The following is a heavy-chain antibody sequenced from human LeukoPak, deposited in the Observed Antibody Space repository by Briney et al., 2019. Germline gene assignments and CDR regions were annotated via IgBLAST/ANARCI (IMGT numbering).Heavy chain of an antibody. CDR3: AWGGFSYYYYYMDV. V-gene: IGHV1-18*01. CDR1: GYTFTSYG. Sequence: ASVKVSCKASGYTFTSYGISWVRQAPGQGLEWMGWISAYNGNTNYAQKLQGRVTMTTDTSTSTAYMELSRLRSDDTAVYYCAWGGFSYYYYYMDVWGKGTTVTVSS. CDR2: ISAYNGNT. D-gene: IGHD2-21*01. J-gene: IGHJ6*03.